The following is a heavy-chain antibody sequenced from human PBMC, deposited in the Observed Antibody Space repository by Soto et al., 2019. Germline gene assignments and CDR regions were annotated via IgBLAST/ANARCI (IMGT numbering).Heavy chain of an antibody. CDR3: ARCFYDSSGYYKARGAFDI. CDR2: ISSSSSYT. D-gene: IGHD3-22*01. CDR1: GFTFSDYY. V-gene: IGHV3-11*06. J-gene: IGHJ3*02. Sequence: PGGSLRLSCAASGFTFSDYYMSWIRQAPGKGLEWVSYISSSSSYTNYADSVKGRFTISRDNAKNSLYLQMNSLRAEDTAVYYCARCFYDSSGYYKARGAFDIWGQGTMVTVSS.